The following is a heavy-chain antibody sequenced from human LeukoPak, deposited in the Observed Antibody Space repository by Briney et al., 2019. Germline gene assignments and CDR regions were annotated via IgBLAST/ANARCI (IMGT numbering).Heavy chain of an antibody. D-gene: IGHD3-16*01. Sequence: GRSLRLSCAASGFTFSSYAMHWVRQAPGKGLEWVAVISYDGSNKYYADSVKGRFTISRDNSKNTLYLQMNSLRAEDTAVYYCARANTVSGGTHLDYWGQGTLVTVSS. CDR3: ARANTVSGGTHLDY. CDR1: GFTFSSYA. V-gene: IGHV3-30-3*01. J-gene: IGHJ4*02. CDR2: ISYDGSNK.